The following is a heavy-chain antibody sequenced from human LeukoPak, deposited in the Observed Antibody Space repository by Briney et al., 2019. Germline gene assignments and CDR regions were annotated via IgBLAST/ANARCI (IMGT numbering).Heavy chain of an antibody. J-gene: IGHJ6*03. CDR3: ARGRGLAAARNPYYYYYMDV. V-gene: IGHV4-39*07. D-gene: IGHD6-13*01. CDR2: IYYSGST. CDR1: GGSISSSSYY. Sequence: SETLSLTCTVSGGSISSSSYYWGWIRQPPGKGLEWIGSIYYSGSTYYNPSLKSRVTISVDTSKNQFSLKLSSVTAADTAVYYCARGRGLAAARNPYYYYYMDVWGKGTTVTVSS.